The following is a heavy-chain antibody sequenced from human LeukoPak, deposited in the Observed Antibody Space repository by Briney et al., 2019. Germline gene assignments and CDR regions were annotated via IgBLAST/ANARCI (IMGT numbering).Heavy chain of an antibody. D-gene: IGHD4-17*01. Sequence: SETLSLTCTVSGGSISSGSYYWSWIRQSAGKGLEWIGRIYTSGSTNYNPSPKSRVTISVDTSKNQFSLKLSSVTAADTAVYYCARQTTTVTTIYYFDYWGQGTLVTVSS. V-gene: IGHV4-61*02. CDR3: ARQTTTVTTIYYFDY. CDR1: GGSISSGSYY. J-gene: IGHJ4*02. CDR2: IYTSGST.